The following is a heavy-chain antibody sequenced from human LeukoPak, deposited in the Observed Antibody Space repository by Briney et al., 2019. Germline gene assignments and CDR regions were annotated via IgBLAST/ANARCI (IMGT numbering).Heavy chain of an antibody. J-gene: IGHJ4*02. CDR2: IYTSGST. CDR1: GGSISSYY. V-gene: IGHV4-4*07. Sequence: SETLSLTCTVSGGSISSYYRSWIRQPAGKGLEWIGRIYTSGSTNYNPSLKSRVTMSVDTSKNQFSLKLSSVTAADTAVYYCARGTIYSSSWYYFDYWGQGTLVTVSS. D-gene: IGHD6-13*01. CDR3: ARGTIYSSSWYYFDY.